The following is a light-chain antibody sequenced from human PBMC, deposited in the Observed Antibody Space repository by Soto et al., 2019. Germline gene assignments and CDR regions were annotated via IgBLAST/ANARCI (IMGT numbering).Light chain of an antibody. CDR2: GAS. CDR1: QSVSSN. J-gene: IGKJ4*01. Sequence: EIVMTQSPATLSVSPGERATLSCRASQSVSSNLAWYQQKHGKAPTLLIYGASTRDTGIPARFIGSGSGTDVTITISSLQSEDFVVYYCQQYYNCPPRTFGGGTKVEIK. V-gene: IGKV3-15*01. CDR3: QQYYNCPPRT.